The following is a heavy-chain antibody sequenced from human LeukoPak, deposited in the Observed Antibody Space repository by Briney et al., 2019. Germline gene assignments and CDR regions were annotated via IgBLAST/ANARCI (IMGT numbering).Heavy chain of an antibody. CDR3: ARGLSSWAYYYYYMDV. CDR2: INHSGST. V-gene: IGHV4-34*01. J-gene: IGHJ6*03. D-gene: IGHD6-13*01. CDR1: GGSFSGYY. Sequence: SETLSLTCAVYGGSFSGYYWSWIRQPPGKGLEWIGEINHSGSTNYNPSLKGRVTISVDTSKNQFSLKLSSVTAADTAVYYCARGLSSWAYYYYYMDVWGKGTTVTVSS.